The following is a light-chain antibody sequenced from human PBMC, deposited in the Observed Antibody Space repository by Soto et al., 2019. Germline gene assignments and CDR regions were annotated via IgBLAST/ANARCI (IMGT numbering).Light chain of an antibody. Sequence: EIVLTQSPATLSLSPGERANLSCRASQSVSSYLAWYQQKPGQATRLLIYDASNRATGIPARFSGSGSGTDFTLTIISLEPEDFAVYYCQQRSNWPKITFGQGTRLEIK. J-gene: IGKJ5*01. CDR1: QSVSSY. V-gene: IGKV3-11*01. CDR2: DAS. CDR3: QQRSNWPKIT.